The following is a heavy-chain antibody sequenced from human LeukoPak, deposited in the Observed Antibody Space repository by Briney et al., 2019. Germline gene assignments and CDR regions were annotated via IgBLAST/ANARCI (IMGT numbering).Heavy chain of an antibody. J-gene: IGHJ6*02. CDR3: AREGTWQWLVPGIDYYYYGMDV. V-gene: IGHV3-53*01. Sequence: GGSLRLSCAASGFTVDSNYLSWVRQAPGKGLEWVSTIYTGGNTYYAASVKGRFTISRDFSKNTVFLHMNSLRAEDTAMYYCAREGTWQWLVPGIDYYYYGMDVWGQGTTVTVSS. D-gene: IGHD6-19*01. CDR1: GFTVDSNY. CDR2: IYTGGNT.